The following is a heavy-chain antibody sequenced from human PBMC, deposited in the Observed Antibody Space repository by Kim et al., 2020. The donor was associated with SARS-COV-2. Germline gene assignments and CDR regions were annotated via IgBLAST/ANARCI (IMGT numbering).Heavy chain of an antibody. CDR3: ARHLGFIAARWFDP. V-gene: IGHV1-69*01. D-gene: IGHD6-13*01. Sequence: AQKVQRRFTSTADEATSTAYMELSSLRSEDTAVYYCARHLGFIAARWFDPWGQGTLVTVSS. J-gene: IGHJ5*02.